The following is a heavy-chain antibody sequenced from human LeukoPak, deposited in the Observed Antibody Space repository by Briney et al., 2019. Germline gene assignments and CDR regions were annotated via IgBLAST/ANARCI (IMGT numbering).Heavy chain of an antibody. D-gene: IGHD3-10*01. J-gene: IGHJ5*02. CDR1: GYTFTGYY. V-gene: IGHV1-2*02. Sequence: ASVKVSCKASGYTFTGYYMHWVRQAPGQGLEWMGWINPNSGGTNYAQKFQGRVTMTRDTSISTAYMELSRLRSDDTAVYYCARGRLLWFGEPPQDWFDPWGQGTLVTVSS. CDR2: INPNSGGT. CDR3: ARGRLLWFGEPPQDWFDP.